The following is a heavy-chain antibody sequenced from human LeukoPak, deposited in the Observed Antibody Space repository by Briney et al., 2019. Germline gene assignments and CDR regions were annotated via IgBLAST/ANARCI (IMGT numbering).Heavy chain of an antibody. D-gene: IGHD6-13*01. V-gene: IGHV3-23*01. CDR2: ITGNGVST. CDR3: ARGRGSSNWVRGAFDI. Sequence: PGGSLRLSCAASGFTFNTYAMAWVRQAPGEGLEWVSSITGNGVSTYYADSVKGRFTISREDAKNSLYLQMNSLRAGDTAVYYCARGRGSSNWVRGAFDIWGQGTVVTVSS. CDR1: GFTFNTYA. J-gene: IGHJ3*02.